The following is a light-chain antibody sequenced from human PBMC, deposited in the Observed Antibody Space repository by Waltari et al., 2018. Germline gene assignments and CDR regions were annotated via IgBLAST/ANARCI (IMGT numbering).Light chain of an antibody. J-gene: IGLJ2*01. V-gene: IGLV2-23*02. CDR1: SSDVGGYNY. Sequence: QSALTQPASVSGSPGPSITISCTGTSSDVGGYNYVFWYQQHPGKAPKLMIYDVSKRPSGVSNRFSGSKSGNTASLTISGLQAVDEADYYCCSYAGSSNVVFGGGTNLTVL. CDR3: CSYAGSSNVV. CDR2: DVS.